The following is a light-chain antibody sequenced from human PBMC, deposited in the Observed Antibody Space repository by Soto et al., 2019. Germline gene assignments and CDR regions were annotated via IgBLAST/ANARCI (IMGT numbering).Light chain of an antibody. V-gene: IGLV2-8*01. Sequence: QSALTQPPSASGSPGQSVTISCTGTSSDVGGYNYVSWYQQHPGKAPKLMIYEVSKRPSGVPDRFSGSKSGNTAPLTVSGLQAEDEADYYCSSYAGSNKQVFGGGTKVTVL. J-gene: IGLJ2*01. CDR3: SSYAGSNKQV. CDR2: EVS. CDR1: SSDVGGYNY.